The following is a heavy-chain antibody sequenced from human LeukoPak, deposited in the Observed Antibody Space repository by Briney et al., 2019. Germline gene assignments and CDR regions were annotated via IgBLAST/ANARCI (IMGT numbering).Heavy chain of an antibody. CDR1: GGSISSGGYY. J-gene: IGHJ4*02. CDR2: IYYSGST. CDR3: ASLGGDCSSTSCYAYFDY. V-gene: IGHV4-31*03. Sequence: SETLSPTCTVSGGSISSGGYYWSWIRQHPGKGLEWIGYIYYSGSTYYNPSLKSRVTISVDTSKNQFSLKLSSVTAADTAVYYCASLGGDCSSTSCYAYFDYWGQGTLVTVSS. D-gene: IGHD2-2*01.